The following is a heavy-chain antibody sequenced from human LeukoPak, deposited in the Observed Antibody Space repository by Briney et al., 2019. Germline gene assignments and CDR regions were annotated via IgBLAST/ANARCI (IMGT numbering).Heavy chain of an antibody. J-gene: IGHJ4*02. CDR1: GFPFSRFW. V-gene: IGHV3-7*01. D-gene: IGHD5-18*01. Sequence: GGSLRLSCAASGFPFSRFWMSWVRQAPGKGLEWVANIKQDGSEKYYVDSVKGRFTISRDNAKNSLYLQMNSLRAEDTALYYCARDSTGYGYEEWNWGQGTLVTVSS. CDR3: ARDSTGYGYEEWN. CDR2: IKQDGSEK.